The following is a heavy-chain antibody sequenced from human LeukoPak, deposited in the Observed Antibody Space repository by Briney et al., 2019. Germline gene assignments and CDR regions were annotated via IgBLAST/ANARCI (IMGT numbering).Heavy chain of an antibody. D-gene: IGHD6-13*01. V-gene: IGHV4-34*01. CDR3: ASPYSTEGDY. CDR1: GGSFSGYY. CDR2: INHSGST. J-gene: IGHJ4*02. Sequence: PSGTLSLTCAVYGGSFSGYYWSWIRQPPGKGLEWIGEINHSGSTNYNPSLKSRVTISVDTSKNQFSLKLSSVTAADTAVYYCASPYSTEGDYWGQGTLVTVSS.